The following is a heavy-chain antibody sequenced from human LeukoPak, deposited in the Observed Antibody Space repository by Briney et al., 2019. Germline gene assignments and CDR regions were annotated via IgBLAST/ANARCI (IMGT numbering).Heavy chain of an antibody. Sequence: GGSLRLSCAPSGLTFSSDAMSWGRQAPGEGLEWVSTISASGGSTYHAYSVKGRFRISRDNSENTLYLQMNSLRAEDTAVYYCASLRKDGGYVPYYFDYWGQGTLVTVSS. J-gene: IGHJ4*02. CDR2: ISASGGST. CDR3: ASLRKDGGYVPYYFDY. CDR1: GLTFSSDA. D-gene: IGHD5-12*01. V-gene: IGHV3-23*01.